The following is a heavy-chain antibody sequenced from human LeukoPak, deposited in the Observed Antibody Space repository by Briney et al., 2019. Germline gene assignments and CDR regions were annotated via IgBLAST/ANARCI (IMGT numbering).Heavy chain of an antibody. CDR3: ARDNTVIVTDY. CDR1: GGSISSSSYY. Sequence: SETLSLTCTVSGGSISSSSYYWGWIRQPPGKGLEWIGSIYYSGSTYYNPSLKSRVTISVDTSKNQFSLKLSSVTAADTAVYYCARDNTVIVTDYWGQGTLVTVSS. V-gene: IGHV4-39*07. D-gene: IGHD5-18*01. CDR2: IYYSGST. J-gene: IGHJ4*02.